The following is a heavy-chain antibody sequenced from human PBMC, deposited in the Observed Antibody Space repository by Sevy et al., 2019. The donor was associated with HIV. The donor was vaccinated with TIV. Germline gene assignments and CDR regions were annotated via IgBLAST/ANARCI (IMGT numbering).Heavy chain of an antibody. J-gene: IGHJ4*02. Sequence: GGSLRLSCAASGFTFSKYSMSWVRPAPEKGLEWVSTFSFGCGRINYADSVKGRFTISRDDSKNTLYLQMNSLRAEDTAVHYCAREGCTKPHDYWGQGTLVTVSS. CDR1: GFTFSKYS. CDR3: AREGCTKPHDY. V-gene: IGHV3-23*01. D-gene: IGHD2-8*01. CDR2: FSFGCGRI.